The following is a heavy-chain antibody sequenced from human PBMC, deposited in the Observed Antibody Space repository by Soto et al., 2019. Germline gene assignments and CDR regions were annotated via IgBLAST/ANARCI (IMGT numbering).Heavy chain of an antibody. CDR1: GFTFRSFT. D-gene: IGHD6-13*01. CDR2: ISSNSAYI. V-gene: IGHV3-21*01. J-gene: IGHJ5*02. Sequence: GGSLRLSCAASGFTFRSFTMNWVRQAPGKGLEWVSTISSNSAYIYYTDALRGRFTISRDNAKNSLHLQMNSLRAEDTAVYYCTRDASRDSSARGWFDPWGPGPLVTVSS. CDR3: TRDASRDSSARGWFDP.